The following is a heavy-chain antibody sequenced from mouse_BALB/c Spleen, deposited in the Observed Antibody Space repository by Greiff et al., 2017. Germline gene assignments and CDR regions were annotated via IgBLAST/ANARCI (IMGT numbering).Heavy chain of an antibody. CDR1: GFTFSDYY. D-gene: IGHD1-2*01. J-gene: IGHJ3*01. V-gene: IGHV5-4*02. CDR3: ARGHGHGAY. CDR2: ISDGGSYT. Sequence: EVKLMESGGGLVKPGGSLKLSCAASGFTFSDYYMYWVRQTPEKRLEWVATISDGGSYTYYPDSVKGRFTISRDNAKNNLYLQMSSLKSEDTAMYYCARGHGHGAYGGQGTRGSVSA.